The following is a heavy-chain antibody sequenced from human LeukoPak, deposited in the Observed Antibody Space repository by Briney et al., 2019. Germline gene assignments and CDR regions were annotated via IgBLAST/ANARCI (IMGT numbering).Heavy chain of an antibody. J-gene: IGHJ4*02. CDR3: ARVETRMIVVVTTFDY. CDR2: ISVYNGNT. V-gene: IGHV1-18*01. Sequence: ASVKVSCKASGGTFSSYAISWVRQAPGQGLEWVGWISVYNGNTKYAQKLQGRVTVTTDTSTSTAYMELRSLRSDDTAVYYCARVETRMIVVVTTFDYWGQGTLVTVSS. D-gene: IGHD3-22*01. CDR1: GGTFSSYA.